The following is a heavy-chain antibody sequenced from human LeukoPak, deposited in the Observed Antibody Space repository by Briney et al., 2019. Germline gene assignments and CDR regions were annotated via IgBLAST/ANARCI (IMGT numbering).Heavy chain of an antibody. CDR1: GYTFTSYG. Sequence: GASVKVSCKASGYTFTSYGISWVRQAPGRGLEWMGWISAYNGNTNYAQKLQGRVTMTTDTSTSTAYMELRSLRSDDTAVYYCARDQPPPRVGATSFDYWGQGTLVTVSS. D-gene: IGHD1-26*01. CDR2: ISAYNGNT. CDR3: ARDQPPPRVGATSFDY. V-gene: IGHV1-18*01. J-gene: IGHJ4*02.